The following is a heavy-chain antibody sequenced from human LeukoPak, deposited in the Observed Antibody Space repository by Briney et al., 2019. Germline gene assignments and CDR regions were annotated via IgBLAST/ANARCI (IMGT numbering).Heavy chain of an antibody. J-gene: IGHJ4*02. CDR1: GFTFSNYG. D-gene: IGHD2-2*01. CDR3: AKGVEGSSTDGVQPLDY. Sequence: GGSLRLSCAASGFTFSNYGIHWVRQAPGKGLEWVAVISYDATNKYYRDSVKGRFTISRDNSKNTLYLQMNSLRVEDTAVYYCAKGVEGSSTDGVQPLDYWGQGTLVTVSS. V-gene: IGHV3-30*18. CDR2: ISYDATNK.